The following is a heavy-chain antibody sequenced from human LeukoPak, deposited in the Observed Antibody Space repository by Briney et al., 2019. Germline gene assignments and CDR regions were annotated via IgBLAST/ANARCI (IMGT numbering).Heavy chain of an antibody. CDR2: MNPNSGNT. J-gene: IGHJ6*03. D-gene: IGHD3-10*01. CDR1: GCTFTSYD. CDR3: GYYYGSGSYYNEYYYYYYMDV. V-gene: IGHV1-8*03. Sequence: ASVKVSCKASGCTFTSYDINWVRQATGQGLEWMGWMNPNSGNTDYAQKFQGRVTITRNTSINTAYMELSSLRSEDTDVYLRGYYYGSGSYYNEYYYYYYMDVWGKGTTVTVSS.